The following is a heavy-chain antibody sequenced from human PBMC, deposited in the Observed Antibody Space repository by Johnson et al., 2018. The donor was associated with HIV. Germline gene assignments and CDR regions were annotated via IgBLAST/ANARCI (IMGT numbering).Heavy chain of an antibody. V-gene: IGHV3-30-3*01. Sequence: QVQLVESGGGVVQPGRSLRLSCAASGFSFSDSAMHWVRQAPGKGLEWVAVISFDGSTLYYANSVEGRFTISRDNSKNTLYLQMNSLRAEDTAVYYCATGVVVTAMNDAFDIWGQGTMVTVSS. J-gene: IGHJ3*02. CDR1: GFSFSDSA. CDR3: ATGVVVTAMNDAFDI. D-gene: IGHD2-21*02. CDR2: ISFDGSTL.